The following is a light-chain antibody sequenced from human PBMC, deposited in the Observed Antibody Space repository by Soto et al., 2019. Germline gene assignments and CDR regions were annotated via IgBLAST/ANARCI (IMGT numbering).Light chain of an antibody. V-gene: IGKV3-11*01. Sequence: IVSTQFPGTLSLSPGERATLSWGASESVEYGYLAWYQQRPGQDPRVLIYGASYRATGIPDRFSGSGSGTDFTLTISSLETEDFAGYYCQQSSSWPPTFGQGTRLEI. CDR3: QQSSSWPPT. J-gene: IGKJ5*01. CDR1: ESVEYGY. CDR2: GAS.